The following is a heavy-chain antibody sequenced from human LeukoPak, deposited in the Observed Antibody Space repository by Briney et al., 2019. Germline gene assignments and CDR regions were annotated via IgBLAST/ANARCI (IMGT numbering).Heavy chain of an antibody. D-gene: IGHD3-10*01. CDR3: AKGWFGETLHGPHDY. CDR2: ISGSGGST. CDR1: GFTFSSYA. Sequence: GGSLRLSCAASGFTFSSYAMSWVRQAPGKGLEWVSAISGSGGSTYYADSVKGRFTISRDNSKNTLYLQMNSLTVEDTAVYYWAKGWFGETLHGPHDYWGQGALVTVSS. V-gene: IGHV3-23*01. J-gene: IGHJ4*02.